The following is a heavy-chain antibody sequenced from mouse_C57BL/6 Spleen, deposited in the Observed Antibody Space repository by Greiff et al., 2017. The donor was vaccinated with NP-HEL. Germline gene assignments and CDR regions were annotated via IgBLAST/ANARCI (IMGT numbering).Heavy chain of an antibody. J-gene: IGHJ1*03. Sequence: QVQLKESGPGLVQPSQRLSITCTASGFSLTSYGVHWVSQCPGKGLEWLGVIWSGGSTDYNEAFLSRKSISKDKSKSQVSFKMNSLQADDTAIYYCARDYCGSSRYFDVWGTGTTVTVSS. CDR3: ARDYCGSSRYFDV. CDR2: IWSGGST. D-gene: IGHD1-1*01. CDR1: GFSLTSYG. V-gene: IGHV2-2*01.